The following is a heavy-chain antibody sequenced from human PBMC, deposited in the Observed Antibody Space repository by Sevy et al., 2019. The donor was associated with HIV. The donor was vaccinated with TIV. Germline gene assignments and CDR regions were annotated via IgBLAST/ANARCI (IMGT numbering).Heavy chain of an antibody. Sequence: GGSLRLSCAVSGFSFDSYGMTWVRQAPGKGLEWVSAISGSGTRTYYADSVKGRFIISRDNSKNTLDLQMNSLGAEDKAIYYCAEGGGGHYDPDEIAYYFYYYNMDVWGKGTTVTVSS. CDR1: GFSFDSYG. CDR3: AEGGGGHYDPDEIAYYFYYYNMDV. D-gene: IGHD3-22*01. J-gene: IGHJ6*03. V-gene: IGHV3-23*01. CDR2: ISGSGTRT.